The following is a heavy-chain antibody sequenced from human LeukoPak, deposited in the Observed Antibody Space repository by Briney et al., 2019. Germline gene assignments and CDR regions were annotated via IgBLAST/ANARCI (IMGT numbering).Heavy chain of an antibody. CDR2: INLDGSQK. Sequence: PGGSLRLSCAASGFTFSNYWMAWVRQAPGKGPEWVANINLDGSQKYYVDSVKGRFTISRDNSKNTLYLQMNSLRAEDTAVYYCARVGSGYYTYYFDYWGRGTLVTVSS. J-gene: IGHJ4*02. CDR3: ARVGSGYYTYYFDY. V-gene: IGHV3-7*03. CDR1: GFTFSNYW. D-gene: IGHD3-22*01.